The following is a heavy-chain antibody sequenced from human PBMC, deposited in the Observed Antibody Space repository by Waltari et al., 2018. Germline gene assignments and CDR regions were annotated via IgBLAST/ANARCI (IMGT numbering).Heavy chain of an antibody. J-gene: IGHJ5*02. D-gene: IGHD6-6*01. CDR2: IYNSGST. CDR1: SVSISIGAYY. CDR3: ARAECSTSSCFFVSGFDP. V-gene: IGHV4-39*01. Sequence: QLHLQESGPELVKPSETLYLTCTVSSVSISIGAYYWGWIRQPAGKGPEWIGDIYNSGSTYYNPSLGSRGAISGDASRNQFFLSLTSVTAADAAVYYCARAECSTSSCFFVSGFDPWGQGIHVTVSS.